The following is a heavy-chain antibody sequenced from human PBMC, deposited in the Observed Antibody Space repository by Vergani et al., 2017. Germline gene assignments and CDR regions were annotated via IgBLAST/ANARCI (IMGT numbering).Heavy chain of an antibody. CDR3: ARDSSGQSDSFDI. D-gene: IGHD3-10*01. CDR1: GGSISSYY. Sequence: QVQLQESGPGLVKPSETLSLTCTVSGGSISSYYWSWIRQPPGKGLEWIGYIYYSGSTNYNPSLKSRVTISVDTSKNLFSLKLCSVTAADTAGYYGARDSSGQSDSFDIWGQGTMVTVSS. V-gene: IGHV4-59*01. CDR2: IYYSGST. J-gene: IGHJ3*02.